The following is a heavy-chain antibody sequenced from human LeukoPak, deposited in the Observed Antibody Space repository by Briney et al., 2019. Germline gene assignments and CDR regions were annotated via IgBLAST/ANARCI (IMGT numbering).Heavy chain of an antibody. Sequence: GGSLRLSCAASGFSFSSYDIHWVRQAPGKGLEYVPAISSNGGGTYYATAVKDRFTISRDNSKNTVYLQMGSLRAEDMAVYYCARSTDWYLDLWGRGSLVTVSS. CDR1: GFSFSSYD. J-gene: IGHJ2*01. CDR3: ARSTDWYLDL. V-gene: IGHV3-64*01. CDR2: ISSNGGGT.